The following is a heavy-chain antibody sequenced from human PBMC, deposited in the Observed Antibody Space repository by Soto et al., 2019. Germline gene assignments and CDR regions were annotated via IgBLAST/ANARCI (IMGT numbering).Heavy chain of an antibody. Sequence: PGGSLRLSCAASGFTFSSYGMHWVRQAPGKGLERVAVISYDGSNKYYADSVKGRFTISRDNSKNTLYLQMNSLRAEDTAVYYCAKAFYYYDSSGYYVTESYFDYWGQGTLVTVSS. J-gene: IGHJ4*02. V-gene: IGHV3-30*18. CDR2: ISYDGSNK. CDR1: GFTFSSYG. CDR3: AKAFYYYDSSGYYVTESYFDY. D-gene: IGHD3-22*01.